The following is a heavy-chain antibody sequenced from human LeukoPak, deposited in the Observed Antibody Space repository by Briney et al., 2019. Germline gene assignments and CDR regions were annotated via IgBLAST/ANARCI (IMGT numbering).Heavy chain of an antibody. Sequence: GESLKISCKGSGYSFTSYWIGWVRQLPGKGLEWMGIIYPGDSDTRYSPSFQGQVTISADKSISTAYLQGSSLKASDTAMYYCARGDSSAYNWFDPWGQGTLVTVSS. CDR3: ARGDSSAYNWFDP. J-gene: IGHJ5*02. CDR1: GYSFTSYW. V-gene: IGHV5-51*01. CDR2: IYPGDSDT. D-gene: IGHD3-22*01.